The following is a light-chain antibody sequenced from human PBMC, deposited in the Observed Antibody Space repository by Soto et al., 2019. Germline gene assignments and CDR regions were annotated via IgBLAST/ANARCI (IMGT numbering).Light chain of an antibody. CDR3: SSYTSSSTPYV. CDR1: SSDVGGYNY. CDR2: DVT. J-gene: IGLJ1*01. Sequence: QSALTQPASVSGSPGQSITISCTGTSSDVGGYNYVSWYQQHPVKAPKLMMYDVTNRPSGVSDRFSGSKSGNTASLTISGLQAEDEADYYCSSYTSSSTPYVFGTGTKVTVL. V-gene: IGLV2-14*01.